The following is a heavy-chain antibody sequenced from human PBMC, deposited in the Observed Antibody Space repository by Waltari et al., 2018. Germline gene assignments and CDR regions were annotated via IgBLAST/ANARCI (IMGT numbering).Heavy chain of an antibody. CDR2: IIPILGIA. CDR3: ARVRGVGNQWLVPVPYYFDY. Sequence: QVQLVQSGAEVKKPGSSVKVSCKASGGTFSSYAISWVRQAPGQGLGWMGGIIPILGIANYAQKFQGRVTMTADESTSTAYMELSSLRSEDTAVYYCARVRGVGNQWLVPVPYYFDYWGQGTLVTVSS. D-gene: IGHD6-19*01. V-gene: IGHV1-69*04. J-gene: IGHJ4*02. CDR1: GGTFSSYA.